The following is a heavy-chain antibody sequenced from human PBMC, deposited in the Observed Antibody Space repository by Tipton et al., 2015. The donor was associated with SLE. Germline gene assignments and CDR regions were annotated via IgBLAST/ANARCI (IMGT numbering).Heavy chain of an antibody. CDR3: ARDYSFIWGRDYYYGMDV. Sequence: TLSLTCTVSGGSIRSHHWSWIRQPPGKGLEWIGYIYYSGSTNYNPSLKSRVTISVDTSKNQFSLKLSSVTAADTAVYYCARDYSFIWGRDYYYGMDVWGKGTTVTVSS. J-gene: IGHJ6*04. CDR1: GGSIRSHH. CDR2: IYYSGST. V-gene: IGHV4-59*11. D-gene: IGHD3-16*01.